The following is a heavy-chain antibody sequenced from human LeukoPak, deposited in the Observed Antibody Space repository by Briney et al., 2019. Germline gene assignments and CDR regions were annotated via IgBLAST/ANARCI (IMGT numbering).Heavy chain of an antibody. CDR3: AKSPWDSSWYGFVYFDY. J-gene: IGHJ4*02. V-gene: IGHV3-23*01. Sequence: GGSLRLSCAASGFTFSSYAMSWVRQAPGEGLEWVSAISGSGGSTYYADSVKGRFTISRDNSKNTLYLQMNSLRAEDTAVYYCAKSPWDSSWYGFVYFDYWGQGTLVTVSS. D-gene: IGHD6-13*01. CDR2: ISGSGGST. CDR1: GFTFSSYA.